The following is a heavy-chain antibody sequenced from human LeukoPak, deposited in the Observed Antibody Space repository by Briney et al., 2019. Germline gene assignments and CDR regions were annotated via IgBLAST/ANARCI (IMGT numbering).Heavy chain of an antibody. CDR1: GFSVNSYY. Sequence: GGSLRLSCAASGFSVNSYYMGWVRQAPGKGLEWVSVIYDGDNTSYMDSVKGRFTISRGNSQNTLYLQMNSLRPEDTAVYYCAGATQWLAYDSWGQGTLVTVSS. D-gene: IGHD5-12*01. J-gene: IGHJ4*02. CDR2: IYDGDNT. V-gene: IGHV3-53*01. CDR3: AGATQWLAYDS.